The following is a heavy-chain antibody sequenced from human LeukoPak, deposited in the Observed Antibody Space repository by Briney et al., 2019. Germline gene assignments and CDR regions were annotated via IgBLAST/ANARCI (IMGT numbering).Heavy chain of an antibody. CDR3: ARTSRDGYNYGGGFDY. V-gene: IGHV4-39*01. D-gene: IGHD5-24*01. J-gene: IGHJ4*02. Sequence: PSETLSLTCTVSGGSISSYYWGWIRQPPGKGLEWIGSIYYSGSTYYNPSLKSRVTISVDTSKNQFSLKLSSVTAADTAVYYCARTSRDGYNYGGGFDYWGQGTLVTVSS. CDR2: IYYSGST. CDR1: GGSISSYY.